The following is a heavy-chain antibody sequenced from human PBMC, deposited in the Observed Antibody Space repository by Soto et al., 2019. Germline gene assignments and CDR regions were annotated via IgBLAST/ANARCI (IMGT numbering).Heavy chain of an antibody. CDR2: IDPSDSYT. CDR3: ARQGKDGHNQGYGMDV. Sequence: GASVKVSCKASGYSFTSYWISWVRQMPGKGLEWMGRIDPSDSYTNYSPSFEGQVTISADKSISTAYLQWSSLKASDTAMYYCARQGKDGHNQGYGMDVWGQGTTVTVSS. V-gene: IGHV5-10-1*04. J-gene: IGHJ6*02. CDR1: GYSFTSYW.